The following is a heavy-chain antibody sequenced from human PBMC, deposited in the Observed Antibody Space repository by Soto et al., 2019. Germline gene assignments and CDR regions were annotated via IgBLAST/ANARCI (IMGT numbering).Heavy chain of an antibody. CDR2: ISYDGSNK. CDR1: GFTFSSYA. Sequence: QVQLVESGGGVVQPGRSLRLSCAASGFTFSSYAMHWVRQAPGKGLEWVAVISYDGSNKYYADSVKGRFTISRDNSKNTLYLQMNSLRAEDTAVYYCARMGRLLGMDVWGQGTTVTVSS. CDR3: ARMGRLLGMDV. J-gene: IGHJ6*02. V-gene: IGHV3-30-3*01. D-gene: IGHD2-15*01.